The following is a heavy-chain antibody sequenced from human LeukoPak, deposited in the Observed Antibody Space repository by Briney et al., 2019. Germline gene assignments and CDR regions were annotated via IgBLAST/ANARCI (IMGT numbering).Heavy chain of an antibody. CDR1: GFTFSSYS. V-gene: IGHV3-21*01. CDR2: ISSSSSYI. CDR3: AKVGRPGYQLLQNWFDP. J-gene: IGHJ5*02. Sequence: PGGSLRLSCAASGFTFSSYSMNWVRQAPGKGLEWVSSISSSSSYIYYADSVKGRFTISRDNAKNSLYLQMNSLRAEDTAVYYCAKVGRPGYQLLQNWFDPWGQGTLVTVSS. D-gene: IGHD2-2*01.